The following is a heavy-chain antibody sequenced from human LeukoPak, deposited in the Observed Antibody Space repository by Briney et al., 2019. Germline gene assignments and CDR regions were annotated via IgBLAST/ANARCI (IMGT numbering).Heavy chain of an antibody. CDR2: ISSSSSYI. D-gene: IGHD6-13*01. CDR1: GFTFSSYS. J-gene: IGHJ4*02. Sequence: GGSLRLSCAASGFTFSSYSMNWVRQAPGKGLEWVSSISSSSSYIYYADSVKGRFTISRDNAKNTLYLQMNSLRAEDTAVYYCARDRNPAAAWALWGQGTLVTVSS. CDR3: ARDRNPAAAWAL. V-gene: IGHV3-21*01.